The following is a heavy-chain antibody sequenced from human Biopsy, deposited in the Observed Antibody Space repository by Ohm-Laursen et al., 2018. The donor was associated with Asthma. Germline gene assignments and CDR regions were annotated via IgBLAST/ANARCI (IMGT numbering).Heavy chain of an antibody. CDR3: VRGSSSWHHGPFHYYYGLDV. CDR2: IYYSGTT. CDR1: GGYMRSGNYY. J-gene: IGHJ6*02. D-gene: IGHD6-13*01. V-gene: IGHV4-39*01. Sequence: TLSLTCRLSSGSGGYMRSGNYYWGWIRQPPGKGLEWIGSIYYSGTTYYNPSLESRVTVSADTSKNQFSLKLTSVTAADTAVYYCVRGSSSWHHGPFHYYYGLDVWGPGTTATVSS.